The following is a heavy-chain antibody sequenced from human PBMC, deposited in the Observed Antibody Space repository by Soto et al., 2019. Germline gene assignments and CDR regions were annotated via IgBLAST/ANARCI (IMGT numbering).Heavy chain of an antibody. V-gene: IGHV3-15*01. Sequence: GGSLRLSCAASGFTFSNAWMSWVRQAPGKGLEWVGRIKSKTDGGTTDYAAPVKGRFTISRDDSKNTLYLQMNSLKTEDTAVYYCTTAVRITMIVVVITTDDAFDIWGQGTMVTVSS. CDR3: TTAVRITMIVVVITTDDAFDI. CDR1: GFTFSNAW. CDR2: IKSKTDGGTT. D-gene: IGHD3-22*01. J-gene: IGHJ3*02.